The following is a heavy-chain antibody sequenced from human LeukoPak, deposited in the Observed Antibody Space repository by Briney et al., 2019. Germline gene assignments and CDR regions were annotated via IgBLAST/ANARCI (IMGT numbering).Heavy chain of an antibody. CDR1: GGSISSYY. CDR2: IYTSGST. V-gene: IGHV4-4*07. Sequence: SETLSLTCTVSGGSISSYYWSWIRQPAGKGLEWIGRIYTSGSTNYNPSLKSRVTMSVDTSKNQFSLKLSSVTAADTAVYYCARDGGESSGWYYYYYYYMDVWGKGTTVTISS. J-gene: IGHJ6*03. D-gene: IGHD6-19*01. CDR3: ARDGGESSGWYYYYYYYMDV.